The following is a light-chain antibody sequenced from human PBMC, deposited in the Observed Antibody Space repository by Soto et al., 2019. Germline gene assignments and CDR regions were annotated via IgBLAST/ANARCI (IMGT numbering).Light chain of an antibody. CDR1: QGISNY. V-gene: IGKV1-9*01. CDR2: AAS. Sequence: IQLTQSPSSLSASLGYRVTITCRASQGISNYLAWYQQKPGKASKLLISAASTLQSGVPSRFSGSGSGTEFTLKMSSLQAEDFETYYCQQLNNYVLTFGGGIEVDI. CDR3: QQLNNYVLT. J-gene: IGKJ4*01.